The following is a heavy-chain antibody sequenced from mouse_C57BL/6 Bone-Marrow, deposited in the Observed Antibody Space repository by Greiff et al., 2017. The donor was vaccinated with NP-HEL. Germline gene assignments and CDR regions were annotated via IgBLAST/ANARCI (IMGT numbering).Heavy chain of an antibody. CDR1: GFSINSDCY. J-gene: IGHJ4*01. D-gene: IGHD1-1*01. V-gene: IGHV3-3*01. CDR2: TFYSGIT. CDR3: ARAPITNYAMDY. Sequence: EVKLMESGPRLVRPSQTLSLTCTVTGFSINSDCYWIWIRQFPGNNLEYIGYTFYSGITYYNPSLESRTYITRDTSKNQFSLKWSSVTTEDTATYYCARAPITNYAMDYWGQGTSVTVSS.